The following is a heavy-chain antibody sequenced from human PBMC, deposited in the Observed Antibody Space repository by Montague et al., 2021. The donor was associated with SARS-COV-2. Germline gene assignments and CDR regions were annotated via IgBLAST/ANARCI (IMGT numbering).Heavy chain of an antibody. J-gene: IGHJ5*02. Sequence: TLSLTCTVSIGFISSGSYYWSWIRQPAGKGLEWIGRIYTSGSTKYXXXLKRRVTISVDTSKNQFSLKLSSVTAADTAVYYCARDGYSSGWNGLHWFDPWGQGTLVTVSS. D-gene: IGHD6-25*01. V-gene: IGHV4-61*02. CDR1: IGFISSGSYY. CDR3: ARDGYSSGWNGLHWFDP. CDR2: IYTSGST.